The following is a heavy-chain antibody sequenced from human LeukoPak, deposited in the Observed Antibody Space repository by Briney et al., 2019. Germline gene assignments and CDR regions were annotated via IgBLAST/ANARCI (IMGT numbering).Heavy chain of an antibody. V-gene: IGHV1-69*06. J-gene: IGHJ5*02. CDR3: AGEYCSSTSCSSDRQHP. CDR2: IIPVFGTA. Sequence: SVKVSCKASGGTFSTYVISWVRQALGQGLEWMGGIIPVFGTANYAEKFQDRVTITADKSTSTAYMELSSLRSEDTAMYYCAGEYCSSTSCSSDRQHPWGQGTLVTVSS. D-gene: IGHD2-2*01. CDR1: GGTFSTYV.